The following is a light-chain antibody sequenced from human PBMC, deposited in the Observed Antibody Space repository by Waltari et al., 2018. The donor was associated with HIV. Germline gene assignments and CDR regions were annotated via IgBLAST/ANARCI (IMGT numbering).Light chain of an antibody. CDR2: DVS. V-gene: IGLV2-18*02. CDR3: SSFTTSITVV. J-gene: IGLJ2*01. CDR1: SGHLRTYTE. Sequence: QSALTQPHHVDGSLGHSGSIPSNVRSGHLRTYTELSWYQQSPGTAPKLMIYDVSNRHSGVADRFSGAKSGNTASLTISGLQAEDEADYYCSSFTTSITVVFGGGTKLTVL.